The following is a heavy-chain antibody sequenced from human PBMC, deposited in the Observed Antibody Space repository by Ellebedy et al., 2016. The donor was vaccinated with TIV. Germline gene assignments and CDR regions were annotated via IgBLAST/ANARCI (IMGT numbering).Heavy chain of an antibody. CDR1: GGSISNYY. CDR2: IIYSGST. J-gene: IGHJ4*02. V-gene: IGHV4-59*08. CDR3: ARHGRDDFWSGYSSFDH. Sequence: SETLSLTCGVSGGSISNYYWSWIRQPPGKGLEWIGYIIYSGSTNYNPSLNSRVTISVDTSKNQFSLKLTSVTAADTAVYYCARHGRDDFWSGYSSFDHWGQGTLVTVSS. D-gene: IGHD3-3*01.